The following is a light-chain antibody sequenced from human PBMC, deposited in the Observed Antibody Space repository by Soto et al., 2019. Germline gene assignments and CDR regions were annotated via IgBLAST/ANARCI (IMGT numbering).Light chain of an antibody. J-gene: IGKJ5*01. CDR3: QQYDNWPIT. V-gene: IGKV3D-15*01. CDR2: GAS. CDR1: QSVSSN. Sequence: EIVLTQSPGTLSLSPGDRATLSCRASQSVSSNYLAWYQQKPGQAPRLLIYGASSRATGIPDRFSGSGSGTEFTLIISSLQSEDSAVYYCQQYDNWPITFGQGTRLEIK.